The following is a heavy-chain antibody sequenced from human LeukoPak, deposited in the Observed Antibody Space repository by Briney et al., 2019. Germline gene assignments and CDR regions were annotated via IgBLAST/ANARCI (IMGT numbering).Heavy chain of an antibody. Sequence: GGSLRLSCAASGFTFSSYSMNWVRQAPGKGLEWVSYISSGSSSIYYADSVKGRFTISRDNAKNSLYLQMNSLRAEDTAVYYCARVDTAMVTLSPEHFDYWGQGTLVTVSS. D-gene: IGHD5-18*01. CDR1: GFTFSSYS. CDR2: ISSGSSSI. V-gene: IGHV3-48*04. CDR3: ARVDTAMVTLSPEHFDY. J-gene: IGHJ4*02.